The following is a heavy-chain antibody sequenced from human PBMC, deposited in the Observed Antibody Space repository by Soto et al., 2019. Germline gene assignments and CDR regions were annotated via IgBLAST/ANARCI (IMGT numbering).Heavy chain of an antibody. CDR1: GFTVSTNY. J-gene: IGHJ4*02. D-gene: IGHD6-13*01. CDR3: AKCMGSSWIGVIDN. V-gene: IGHV3-53*01. Sequence: PGGSLRLSCAASGFTVSTNYMSWVRQSPGKGLEWVSVIYTGGSTYYADSVKGRFTISRDNSKNRLFLQMNSLRAEDTAIYYCAKCMGSSWIGVIDNWGQGXLVTVYS. CDR2: IYTGGST.